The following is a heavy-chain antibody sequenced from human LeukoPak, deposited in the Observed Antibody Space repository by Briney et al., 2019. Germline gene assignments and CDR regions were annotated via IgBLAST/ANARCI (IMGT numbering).Heavy chain of an antibody. CDR3: ARGGYCSGGSCYPLLNY. D-gene: IGHD2-15*01. Sequence: SQTLSLTCTVSGGSISSGDYYWRWIRQPPGKGLEWIGYIYYSGSTYYNPSLKSRVTISVDTSKNQFSLKLSSVTAADTAVYYCARGGYCSGGSCYPLLNYWGQGTLVTVSS. CDR2: IYYSGST. V-gene: IGHV4-30-4*01. CDR1: GGSISSGDYY. J-gene: IGHJ4*02.